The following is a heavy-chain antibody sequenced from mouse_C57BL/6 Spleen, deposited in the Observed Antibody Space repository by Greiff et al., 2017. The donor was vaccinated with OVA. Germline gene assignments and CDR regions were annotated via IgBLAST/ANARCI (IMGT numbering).Heavy chain of an antibody. CDR2: ISDGGSYT. J-gene: IGHJ3*01. CDR1: GFTFSSYA. D-gene: IGHD2-3*01. V-gene: IGHV5-4*01. CDR3: ARDQDDGQFAY. Sequence: EVQLVESGGGLVKPGGSLKLSCAASGFTFSSYAMSWVRQTPEKRLEWVATISDGGSYTYYPDNVKGRFTISRDNAKNNLYLQMSHLKSEDTAMYYCARDQDDGQFAYWGQGTLVTVSA.